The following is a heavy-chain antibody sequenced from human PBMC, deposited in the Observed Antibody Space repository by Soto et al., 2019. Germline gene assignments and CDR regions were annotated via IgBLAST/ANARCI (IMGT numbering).Heavy chain of an antibody. CDR1: GGSFSGYY. CDR3: ARRSGWYAGFDDY. J-gene: IGHJ4*02. D-gene: IGHD6-19*01. Sequence: QVQLQQWGAGLLKPSETLSLTCAVYGGSFSGYYWSWIRQPPGKGLEWIGEINHSGSTNYNPSLRSRVTTSVDTSKNQFSLKLSSVTAADTAVYYCARRSGWYAGFDDYWGQGTLVTVSS. CDR2: INHSGST. V-gene: IGHV4-34*01.